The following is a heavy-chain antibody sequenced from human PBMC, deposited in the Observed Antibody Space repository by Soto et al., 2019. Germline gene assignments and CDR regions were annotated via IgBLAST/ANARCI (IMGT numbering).Heavy chain of an antibody. CDR2: IRGRGGTT. J-gene: IGHJ4*02. V-gene: IGHV3-23*01. CDR1: DFTLSSYG. Sequence: GGSLRLSCAASDFTLSSYGMTWVRQAPGKGLEWVSTIRGRGGTTYYADSVKGRFTISRDNAQNTLFLQMNRLRAEDTAVYYCVRDMQLWRLDSWGQGTLVTVS. CDR3: VRDMQLWRLDS. D-gene: IGHD2-15*01.